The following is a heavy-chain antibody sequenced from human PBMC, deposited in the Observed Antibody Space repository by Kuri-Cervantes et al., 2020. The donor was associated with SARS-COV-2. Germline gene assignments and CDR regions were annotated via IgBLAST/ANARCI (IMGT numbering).Heavy chain of an antibody. V-gene: IGHV4-59*01. CDR1: GDSISPYY. Sequence: SETLSLTCSVSGDSISPYYWTWIRQPPGKGLEWIGHIYYSGSVNYNPSLMSRLTISVDKSKNQVSLKLTSVTAADTAVYYCARSAAAFYSMDVWGQETTVTVSS. CDR3: ARSAAAFYSMDV. J-gene: IGHJ6*02. CDR2: IYYSGSV. D-gene: IGHD2-2*01.